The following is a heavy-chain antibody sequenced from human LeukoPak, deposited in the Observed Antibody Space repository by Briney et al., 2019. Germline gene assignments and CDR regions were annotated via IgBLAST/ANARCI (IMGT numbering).Heavy chain of an antibody. D-gene: IGHD6-19*01. V-gene: IGHV3-23*01. Sequence: GGSLRLSCAASGFTFSSYAMSWVRQAPGKGLEWVSAISGSGGSTYYADSVKGWFTNSRDNSKNTLYLQMNSLRAEDTAVYYCAKDPGQWLTYFDNWGQGTLVTVSS. CDR3: AKDPGQWLTYFDN. CDR2: ISGSGGST. J-gene: IGHJ4*02. CDR1: GFTFSSYA.